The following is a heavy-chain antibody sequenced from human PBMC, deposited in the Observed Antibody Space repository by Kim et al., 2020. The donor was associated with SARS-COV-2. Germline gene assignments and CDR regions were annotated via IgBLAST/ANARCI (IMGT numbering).Heavy chain of an antibody. CDR2: ISQDSTSEI. J-gene: IGHJ4*02. CDR1: GFTFSDYY. CDR3: VREARRAYGPPDY. Sequence: GGSLRLSCAASGFTFSDYYMGWIRQAPGKGPEWLSYISQDSTSEIEYANSARGRFTIYRDNPKSFLYLQMNSLTEEDTAVYYCVREARRAYGPPDYWGQGTLVTVSS. V-gene: IGHV3-11*05. D-gene: IGHD4-17*01.